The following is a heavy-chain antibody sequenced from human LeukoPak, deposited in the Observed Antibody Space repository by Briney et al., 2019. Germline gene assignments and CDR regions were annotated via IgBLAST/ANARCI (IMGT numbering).Heavy chain of an antibody. CDR3: ARAGGWFGEINYYYMDV. Sequence: SEALSLTCTVSGGSISNSIYYWGWIRQPPEKGLEWIGSIYYSGTTSYNPSLESRVTISVDASNNQVSPKLNSVTAADTAVYYCARAGGWFGEINYYYMDVWGKGTTVTVSS. CDR2: IYYSGTT. D-gene: IGHD3-10*01. V-gene: IGHV4-39*07. J-gene: IGHJ6*03. CDR1: GGSISNSIYY.